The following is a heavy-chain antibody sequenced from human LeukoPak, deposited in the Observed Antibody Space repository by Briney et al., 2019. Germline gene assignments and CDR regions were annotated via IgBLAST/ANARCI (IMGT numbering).Heavy chain of an antibody. J-gene: IGHJ4*02. CDR1: GFTFSSYG. Sequence: GRSLRLSCAASGFTFSSYGMHWVRQAPGKGLEWVAVIWYDGSNKYYADSVKGRFTISRDNSKNTLYLQMNSLRAEDTAGYYCASGAKYSSSWTLVYWGQGTLVTVSS. D-gene: IGHD6-13*01. CDR3: ASGAKYSSSWTLVY. V-gene: IGHV3-33*01. CDR2: IWYDGSNK.